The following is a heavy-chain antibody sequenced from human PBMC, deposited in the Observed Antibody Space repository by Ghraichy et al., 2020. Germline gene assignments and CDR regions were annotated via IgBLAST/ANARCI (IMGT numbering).Heavy chain of an antibody. V-gene: IGHV4-34*01. Sequence: SETLSLTCAVYGGSFSGYYWSWIRQPPGKGLEWIGEINHSGSTNYNPSLKSRVTISVDTSKNQFSLKLSSVTAADTAVYYCARGVVGAKIDYWGQGTLVTVSS. J-gene: IGHJ4*02. CDR3: ARGVVGAKIDY. D-gene: IGHD1-26*01. CDR1: GGSFSGYY. CDR2: INHSGST.